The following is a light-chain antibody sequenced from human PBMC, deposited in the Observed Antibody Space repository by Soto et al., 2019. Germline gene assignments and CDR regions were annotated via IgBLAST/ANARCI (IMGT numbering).Light chain of an antibody. CDR3: QQSFSFPPYP. V-gene: IGKV1-39*01. Sequence: DIQMTQSPSSLSASVGDRVTITCRASQSISSYLNWYQQKPGKAPNLLIYAASNLQSGVPSRFSGSGSGTDFTLTISSLQPEDFATYYCQQSFSFPPYPFGQGTKLEIK. CDR2: AAS. J-gene: IGKJ2*01. CDR1: QSISSY.